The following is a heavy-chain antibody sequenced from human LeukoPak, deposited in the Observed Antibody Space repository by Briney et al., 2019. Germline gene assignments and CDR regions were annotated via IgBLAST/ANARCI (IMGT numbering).Heavy chain of an antibody. D-gene: IGHD3-3*01. CDR3: ACRKYYDTWSDP. J-gene: IGHJ5*02. CDR2: IQPGDSIV. Sequence: GESLKISCKGFGNSFTSYWIGWVRQMPGKGLEWAGIIQPGDSIVHYSPSFQGQVTISADRSSSTAYLQWTSLKGSDSAMYYCACRKYYDTWSDPWGQGTLVTVSS. V-gene: IGHV5-51*01. CDR1: GNSFTSYW.